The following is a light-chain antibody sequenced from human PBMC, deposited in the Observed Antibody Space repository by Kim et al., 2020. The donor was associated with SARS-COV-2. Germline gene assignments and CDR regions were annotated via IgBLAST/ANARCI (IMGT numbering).Light chain of an antibody. V-gene: IGLV1-44*01. J-gene: IGLJ3*02. CDR1: SSSIGSNI. Sequence: GQSVTISRSGSSSSIGSNIVNWYQQRPGTAPKRLIYNNNQRPLGVPDRFSGSKSGTSASLAISGLQSEDEADYDCAAWDDSLNGPVFGGGTQLTVL. CDR3: AAWDDSLNGPV. CDR2: NNN.